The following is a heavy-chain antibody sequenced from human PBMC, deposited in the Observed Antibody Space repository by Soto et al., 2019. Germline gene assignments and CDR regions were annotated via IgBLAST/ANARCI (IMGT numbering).Heavy chain of an antibody. Sequence: QVQLVQSGAEVKKPGSSVKVSCKASGGTFSSYAISWVRQAPGQGLEWMGGIIPIFGTVNYAQKFQGRVTITADESKSTDYMELSILRSEDKAVYYCERRMDGYCISNSCPPGDYYYGMDVWGQGTTVTVSS. CDR2: IIPIFGTV. CDR1: GGTFSSYA. CDR3: ERRMDGYCISNSCPPGDYYYGMDV. J-gene: IGHJ6*02. V-gene: IGHV1-69*12. D-gene: IGHD2-2*01.